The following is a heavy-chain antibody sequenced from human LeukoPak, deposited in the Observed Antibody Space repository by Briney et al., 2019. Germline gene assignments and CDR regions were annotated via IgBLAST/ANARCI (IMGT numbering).Heavy chain of an antibody. J-gene: IGHJ3*02. D-gene: IGHD2-15*01. CDR3: ARGGAGYCSGGSWYGNAFDI. Sequence: PGGSLRLSCAASGFTVSSNYMSWVRQAPGKGLEWVSVIYSCGGTYYADSVKGRFTISRDNSKNTLYLQMNSLRAEDTAVYYCARGGAGYCSGGSWYGNAFDIWGQGTMVTVSS. CDR2: IYSCGGT. V-gene: IGHV3-66*03. CDR1: GFTVSSNY.